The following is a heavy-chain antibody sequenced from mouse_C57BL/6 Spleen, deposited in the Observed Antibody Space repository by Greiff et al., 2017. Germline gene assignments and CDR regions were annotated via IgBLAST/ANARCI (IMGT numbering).Heavy chain of an antibody. CDR3: ARSTGTRGGDYLDY. CDR2: IYPGGGNT. CDR1: GYTFTNYW. J-gene: IGHJ2*01. Sequence: QVQLKQSGAELVRPGTSVKMSCKASGYTFTNYWIGWAKQRPGHGLAWIGDIYPGGGNTNYNEKFKGKATLTADKSSSTAYMQFSILTSEDSAIYYCARSTGTRGGDYLDYWGQGTTLTVSS. V-gene: IGHV1-63*01. D-gene: IGHD4-1*02.